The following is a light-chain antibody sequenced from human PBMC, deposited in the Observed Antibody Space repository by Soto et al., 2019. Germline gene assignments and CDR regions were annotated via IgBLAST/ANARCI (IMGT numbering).Light chain of an antibody. J-gene: IGKJ1*01. V-gene: IGKV1-27*01. CDR1: QGITNY. Sequence: DIQMTQSPSSLSASVVDRVTITCRASQGITNYLARNQQMPGKVPKLLIYAASTLQSGVPSRFSGSGSGTGFTLTISSLQPEDVATYYCQKYNSAPTFGQGTKVEIK. CDR2: AAS. CDR3: QKYNSAPT.